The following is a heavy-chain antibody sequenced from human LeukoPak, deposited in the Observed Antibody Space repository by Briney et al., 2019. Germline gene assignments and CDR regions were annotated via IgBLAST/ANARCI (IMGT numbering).Heavy chain of an antibody. CDR1: GFTFSSYA. CDR3: ARVGFGGYNGFFDY. CDR2: ISGSGGST. D-gene: IGHD5-24*01. V-gene: IGHV3-23*01. Sequence: PGGSLRLSCAASGFTFSSYAMSWVRQAPGKGLEWVSAISGSGGSTYYADSVKGRFTISRDNSKNTLYLQMNSLRAEDTAVFYCARVGFGGYNGFFDYWGQGTLVTVSS. J-gene: IGHJ4*02.